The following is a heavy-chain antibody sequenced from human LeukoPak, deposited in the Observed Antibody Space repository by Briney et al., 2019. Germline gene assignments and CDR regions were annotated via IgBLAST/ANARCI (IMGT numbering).Heavy chain of an antibody. D-gene: IGHD5-24*01. CDR3: ARTLEMTTFDY. CDR1: GASFISYY. V-gene: IGHV4-4*09. J-gene: IGHJ4*02. CDR2: IYTSGST. Sequence: SETLSLTCTVSGASFISYYWSWVRQPPGKGLEWIGYIYTSGSTSYNPSLKSRVTISVDTSKNQYSLSLNSVTAVDTAVYYCARTLEMTTFDYWGQGTLVAVSS.